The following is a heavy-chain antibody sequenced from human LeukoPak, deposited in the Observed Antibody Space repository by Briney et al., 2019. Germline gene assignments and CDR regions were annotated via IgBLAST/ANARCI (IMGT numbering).Heavy chain of an antibody. CDR3: TAKEGLRYFDWFGDYYYYYGMDV. CDR1: GFTFSNAW. CDR2: IKSKTDGGTT. D-gene: IGHD3-9*01. V-gene: IGHV3-15*01. Sequence: GGPLRLSCAASGFTFSNAWMSWVRQAPGKGLEWVGRIKSKTDGGTTDYAAPVKGRFTISRDDSKNTLYLQMNSLKTEDTAVYYCTAKEGLRYFDWFGDYYYYYGMDVWGQGTTVTVSS. J-gene: IGHJ6*02.